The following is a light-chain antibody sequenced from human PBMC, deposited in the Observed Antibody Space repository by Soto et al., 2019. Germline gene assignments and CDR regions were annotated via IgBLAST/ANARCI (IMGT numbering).Light chain of an antibody. J-gene: IGKJ2*01. CDR2: AAS. Sequence: DLQLTQSPSFLSASVGDRVTIACRASQGISSYLAWYQQKPGKAPKLLIYAASTLQSGVPSRFSGSGSGTEFTLTISSLQPEDFATYYCQQLNSYPHTFGQGTKLEI. V-gene: IGKV1-9*01. CDR1: QGISSY. CDR3: QQLNSYPHT.